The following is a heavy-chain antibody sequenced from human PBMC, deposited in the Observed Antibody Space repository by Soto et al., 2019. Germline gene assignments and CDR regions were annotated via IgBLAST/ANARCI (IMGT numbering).Heavy chain of an antibody. Sequence: PXGSLRLSCAASGFTFSNAWMKRVRQAPGKGLEWVGLIKSKTDGGTIDYPAPVKGRSIISRDDSRNTLYLQMNSLKTEDTAVYYCATAHPRGPDYWGQGTLVTVSS. V-gene: IGHV3-15*01. CDR1: GFTFSNAW. CDR3: ATAHPRGPDY. D-gene: IGHD5-12*01. J-gene: IGHJ4*02. CDR2: IKSKTDGGTI.